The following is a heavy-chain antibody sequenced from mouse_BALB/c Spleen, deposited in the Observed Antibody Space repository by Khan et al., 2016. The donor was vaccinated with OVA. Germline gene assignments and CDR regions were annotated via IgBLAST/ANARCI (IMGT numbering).Heavy chain of an antibody. Sequence: VQLKESGPGLVKPSQSLSLTCTVTGYSITSDYAWNWIRQFPGNKLEWMGYISYSGSTNYNPALKSRISITRDTSKNQFFLQLNSVTTEDTATYYWARDDSRYKYAMDYWGQGTSVTVSS. V-gene: IGHV3-2*02. CDR1: GYSITSDYA. CDR2: ISYSGST. J-gene: IGHJ4*01. D-gene: IGHD1-3*01. CDR3: ARDDSRYKYAMDY.